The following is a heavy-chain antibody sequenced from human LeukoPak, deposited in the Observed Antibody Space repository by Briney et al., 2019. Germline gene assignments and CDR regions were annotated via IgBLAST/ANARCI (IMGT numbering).Heavy chain of an antibody. CDR1: GFTFSSYA. CDR3: ARVLNPVDIVATFDN. Sequence: GGSLRLSCAASGFTFSSYAMHWVRQAPGKGLEWVAVISYDGSNKYYADSVKGRFTISRDNSKDTLYLQMNSLRAEDTAVYYCARVLNPVDIVATFDNWGQGTLVTVSS. J-gene: IGHJ4*02. CDR2: ISYDGSNK. V-gene: IGHV3-30-3*01. D-gene: IGHD5-12*01.